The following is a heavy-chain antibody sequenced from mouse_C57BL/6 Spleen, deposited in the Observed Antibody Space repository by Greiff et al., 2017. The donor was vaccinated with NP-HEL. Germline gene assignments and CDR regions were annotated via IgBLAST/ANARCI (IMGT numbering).Heavy chain of an antibody. CDR1: GFTFSSYA. Sequence: EVKLMESGGGLVKPGGSLKLSCAASGFTFSSYAMSWVRQTPEKRLEWVATISDGGSYTYYPDNVKGRFPISRDNAKNNLYLQMSHLKSEDTAMYYCARDWGFDYWGQGTTLTVSS. V-gene: IGHV5-4*01. CDR3: ARDWGFDY. CDR2: ISDGGSYT. J-gene: IGHJ2*01.